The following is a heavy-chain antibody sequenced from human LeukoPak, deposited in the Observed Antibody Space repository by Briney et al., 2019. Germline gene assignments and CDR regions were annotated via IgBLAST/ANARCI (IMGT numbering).Heavy chain of an antibody. V-gene: IGHV5-51*01. CDR3: ARLSGYCSSTSCYANDAFDI. CDR1: GYSFTSYW. D-gene: IGHD2-2*01. CDR2: IYPGDSDT. J-gene: IGHJ3*02. Sequence: GESLKISCKGSGYSFTSYWIGWVRQMPGKGLEWMGIIYPGDSDTRYSPPFQGQVTISADKSISTAYLQWSSLKASDTAMYYCARLSGYCSSTSCYANDAFDIWGQGTMVTVSS.